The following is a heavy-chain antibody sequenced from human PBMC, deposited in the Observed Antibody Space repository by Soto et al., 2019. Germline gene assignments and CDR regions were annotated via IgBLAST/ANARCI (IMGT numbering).Heavy chain of an antibody. J-gene: IGHJ4*02. D-gene: IGHD2-2*01. V-gene: IGHV3-21*01. CDR2: ISSSSSYI. CDR1: GFTFSSYS. CDR3: ARDCSSTSCYYPPRGVPDY. Sequence: PGGSLRLSCAASGFTFSSYSMNWVRQAPGKGLEWVSSISSSSSYIYYADSVKGRFTISRDNAKNSLYLQMNSLRAEDTAVYYCARDCSSTSCYYPPRGVPDYWGQGTLVTVSS.